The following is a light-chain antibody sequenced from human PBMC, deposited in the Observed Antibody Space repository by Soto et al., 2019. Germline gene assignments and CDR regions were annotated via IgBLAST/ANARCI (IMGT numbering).Light chain of an antibody. CDR1: QSISSY. CDR2: AAS. Sequence: DVQVTQSPSSLSATVGDRVTITCRASQSISSYLNWYQQKPGKAPKLLIYAASSLQSGVPSRFSGSGSGTDFTLTISSLQPEDFATYYCQQSYISITFGQGTRLEIK. V-gene: IGKV1-39*01. CDR3: QQSYISIT. J-gene: IGKJ5*01.